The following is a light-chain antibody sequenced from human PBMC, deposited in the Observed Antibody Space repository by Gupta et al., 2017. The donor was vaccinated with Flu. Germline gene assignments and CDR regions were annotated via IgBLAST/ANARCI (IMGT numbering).Light chain of an antibody. CDR2: EDS. J-gene: IGLJ1*01. V-gene: IGLV3-21*02. Sequence: SVLTQPPSVSAAPGQTATITCGGSTIGIKAVHWYQQKAAQAPVLLVYEDSDRHSGIPERFSGSNSVATATLTISRVDAGDEADYFCQVWDTSSDNYVFGTGTKVTVL. CDR3: QVWDTSSDNYV. CDR1: TIGIKA.